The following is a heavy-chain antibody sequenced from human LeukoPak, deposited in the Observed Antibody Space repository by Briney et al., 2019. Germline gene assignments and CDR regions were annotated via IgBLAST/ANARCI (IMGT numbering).Heavy chain of an antibody. CDR3: ARDGGGSGYYYAY. J-gene: IGHJ4*02. Sequence: SETLSLTCTVSGGSISSSSYYWGWIRQPPGKGLEWIGSIYYSGSTYYNPSPKSRVTIPVDTSKNQFSLKLSSVTAADTAVYYCARDGGGSGYYYAYWGQGTLVTVSS. V-gene: IGHV4-39*07. CDR1: GGSISSSSYY. CDR2: IYYSGST. D-gene: IGHD3-22*01.